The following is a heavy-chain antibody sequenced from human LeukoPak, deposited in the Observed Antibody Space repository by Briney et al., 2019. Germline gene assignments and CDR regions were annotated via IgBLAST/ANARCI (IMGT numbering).Heavy chain of an antibody. V-gene: IGHV4-59*11. CDR1: GGSINSHY. CDR2: VYYTGGT. CDR3: ARGSIYDFDS. D-gene: IGHD3-3*02. Sequence: SETLSLTCTVSGGSINSHYWHWIRQPPGTRLEWIGYVYYTGGTNYKSSLESRVTISVATSKKQFSLRLTSATAADTALYYCARGSIYDFDSWGQGTLVSVSS. J-gene: IGHJ4*02.